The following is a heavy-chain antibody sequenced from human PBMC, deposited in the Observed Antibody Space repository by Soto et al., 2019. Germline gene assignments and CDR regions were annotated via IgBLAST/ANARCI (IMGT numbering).Heavy chain of an antibody. Sequence: PGGSLRLCCAASGFTFSSYGMHWVRQAPGKGLEWVAVIWYDGSNTYYADSVKGRFTISRDNSKNTLYLQMNSLRAEDTAVYYCARDSFNSSSWYVFDYWGQGTLVTVSS. CDR3: ARDSFNSSSWYVFDY. D-gene: IGHD6-13*01. V-gene: IGHV3-33*01. J-gene: IGHJ4*02. CDR2: IWYDGSNT. CDR1: GFTFSSYG.